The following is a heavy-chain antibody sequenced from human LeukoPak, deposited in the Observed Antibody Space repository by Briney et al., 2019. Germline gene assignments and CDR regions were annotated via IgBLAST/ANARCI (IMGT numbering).Heavy chain of an antibody. CDR3: AKEMTFGVVNLFDY. J-gene: IGHJ4*02. Sequence: AVSLRFSCAASGFTFDDYALHWVRQAPGKGLGWVSIISGDGGSNYYADSVKGRLTISRDNSKNSLYLQMNSLRTEDTALYYCAKEMTFGVVNLFDYWGQGTLVTVSS. CDR2: ISGDGGSN. CDR1: GFTFDDYA. V-gene: IGHV3-43*02. D-gene: IGHD3-3*01.